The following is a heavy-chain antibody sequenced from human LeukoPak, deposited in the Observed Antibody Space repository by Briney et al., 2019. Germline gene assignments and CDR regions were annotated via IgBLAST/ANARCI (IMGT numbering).Heavy chain of an antibody. D-gene: IGHD2-15*01. Sequence: ASVKVSCKAPGYTFNNYGISWVRQVPGQGLEWMGWISPYNGNTKFAQKFQGRVTVTTETSTSTAYMELRNLRSDDTAVYYCARQSYFDGRGDDAFDIWGQGTMVTVSS. J-gene: IGHJ3*02. V-gene: IGHV1-18*01. CDR2: ISPYNGNT. CDR3: ARQSYFDGRGDDAFDI. CDR1: GYTFNNYG.